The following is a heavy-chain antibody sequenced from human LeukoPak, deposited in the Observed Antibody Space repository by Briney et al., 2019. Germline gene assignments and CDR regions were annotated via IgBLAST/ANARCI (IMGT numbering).Heavy chain of an antibody. V-gene: IGHV4-59*12. Sequence: KPSETLSLTCTVSGGSISSYYWSWIRQPPGKGLEWIGYIYYSGSTNYNPSLKSRVTISVDTSKNQFSLKLSSVTAADTAVYYCARAVDSSGWPFDYWGQGTLVTVSS. D-gene: IGHD6-19*01. CDR3: ARAVDSSGWPFDY. J-gene: IGHJ4*02. CDR1: GGSISSYY. CDR2: IYYSGST.